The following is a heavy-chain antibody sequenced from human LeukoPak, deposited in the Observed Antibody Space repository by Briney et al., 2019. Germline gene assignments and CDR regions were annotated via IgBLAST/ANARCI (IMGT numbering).Heavy chain of an antibody. CDR3: AKATYYFGSGSYEYNWFDS. V-gene: IGHV3-11*01. CDR2: ISSSGSTI. D-gene: IGHD3-10*01. CDR1: GFTFSDYY. Sequence: GGSLRLSCAASGFTFSDYYMSWIRQAPGKGLEWVSYISSSGSTIYYADSVKGRFTISRDNAKNSLYLQMDSLTTEDTAFYYCAKATYYFGSGSYEYNWFDSWGQGTLVTVSS. J-gene: IGHJ5*01.